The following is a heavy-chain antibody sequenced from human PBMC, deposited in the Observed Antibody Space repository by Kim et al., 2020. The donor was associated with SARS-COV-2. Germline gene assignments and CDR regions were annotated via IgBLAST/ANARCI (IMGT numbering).Heavy chain of an antibody. V-gene: IGHV3-48*03. Sequence: GGSLRLSCAASGFTFSSYEMNWVRQAPGKGLEWVSYISISGTTIYYADSVKGRFTISRDNAKNSLYLQMNSLRAEDTAVYYCASGAVSIATRPVDYWGQGTLVTVSS. D-gene: IGHD6-6*01. CDR1: GFTFSSYE. CDR3: ASGAVSIATRPVDY. CDR2: ISISGTTI. J-gene: IGHJ4*02.